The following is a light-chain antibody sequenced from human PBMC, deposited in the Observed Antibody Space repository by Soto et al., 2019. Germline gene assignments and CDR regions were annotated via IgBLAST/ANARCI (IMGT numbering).Light chain of an antibody. CDR1: QNIGNW. CDR3: QQANSFPYT. Sequence: DIQMTQSPSSVSASVGDRVSITCRASQNIGNWLAWYQQKPGKAPQLLIYAASSLQSGVSSRFSGSGSGTDYTLTISSLQPEDFATYYCQQANSFPYTFGQGTKVDIK. J-gene: IGKJ2*01. CDR2: AAS. V-gene: IGKV1-12*01.